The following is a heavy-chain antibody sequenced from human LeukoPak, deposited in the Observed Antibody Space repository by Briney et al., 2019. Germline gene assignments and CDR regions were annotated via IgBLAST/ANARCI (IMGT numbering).Heavy chain of an antibody. D-gene: IGHD6-13*01. CDR1: GGSFSGYY. V-gene: IGHV4-34*01. CDR2: INHSGST. J-gene: IGHJ4*02. Sequence: SETLSLTCAVYGGSFSGYYWSWIRQPPGKGLEWIGEINHSGSTNYNPSLKSRVTISVDTSKNQFSLKLSSVTAADTAVYYCAKALGSAAGPALDYWGQGTLVTVSS. CDR3: AKALGSAAGPALDY.